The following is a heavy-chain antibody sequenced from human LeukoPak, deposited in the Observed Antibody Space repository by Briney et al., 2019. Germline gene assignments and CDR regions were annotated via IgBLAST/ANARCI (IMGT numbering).Heavy chain of an antibody. CDR1: GYTFTSYG. J-gene: IGHJ4*02. V-gene: IGHV1-18*01. CDR3: AREKRGNTAMVELYFDY. D-gene: IGHD5-18*01. Sequence: ASVKVSCKASGYTFTSYGISWVRQAPGQGLEWMGWISAYNGNTNYAQKLQGRVTMTTDTSTSTAYMELRSLRSDDTAVYYCAREKRGNTAMVELYFDYWGQGTLVTVSS. CDR2: ISAYNGNT.